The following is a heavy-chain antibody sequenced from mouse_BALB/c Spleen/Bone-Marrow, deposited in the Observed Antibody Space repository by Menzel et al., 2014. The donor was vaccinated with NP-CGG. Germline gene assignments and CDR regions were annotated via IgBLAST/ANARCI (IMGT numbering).Heavy chain of an antibody. CDR1: GYSFTSYW. D-gene: IGHD1-2*01. Sequence: VHVKQSGTVLARPGASVKMSCKASGYSFTSYWMHWVKQRPGQGLEWIGAIYPGNSDTSYNQKFKGKAKLTAVTSASTAYMDLSSLTNEDSAVYYCTRYYYAYDAWFAYWGQGTLVTVSA. J-gene: IGHJ3*01. CDR3: TRYYYAYDAWFAY. V-gene: IGHV1-5*01. CDR2: IYPGNSDT.